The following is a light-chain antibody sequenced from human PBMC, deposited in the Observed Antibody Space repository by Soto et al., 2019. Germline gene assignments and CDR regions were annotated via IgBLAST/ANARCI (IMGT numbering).Light chain of an antibody. V-gene: IGKV3-20*01. CDR2: GIS. Sequence: EVVMTQSPATLSVSPGESATLSCRASQSVTSNYLAWYQQKPGQAPRLLIYGISTRATGVPDRFSGSGSGTDSTLTSSRLEPEDFAVYYCQLYTDWPLTFXQGTKMDIK. CDR1: QSVTSNY. CDR3: QLYTDWPLT. J-gene: IGKJ1*01.